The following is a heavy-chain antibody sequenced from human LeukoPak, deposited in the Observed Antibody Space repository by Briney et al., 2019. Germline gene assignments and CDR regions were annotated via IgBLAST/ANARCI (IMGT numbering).Heavy chain of an antibody. J-gene: IGHJ4*02. V-gene: IGHV3-30*04. Sequence: PGRSLRLSCAASGFSFSSYTLHWVRQAPGKGLEWVAGISFDGSGEYYADSVKGRFTISRDNSMDTLYLQMNSPRAEDTAVYYCARAPTITTGFDYWGQGTLVTVSS. CDR3: ARAPTITTGFDY. D-gene: IGHD4-11*01. CDR2: ISFDGSGE. CDR1: GFSFSSYT.